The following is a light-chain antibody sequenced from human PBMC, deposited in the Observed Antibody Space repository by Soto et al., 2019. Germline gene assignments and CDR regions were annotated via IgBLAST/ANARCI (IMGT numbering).Light chain of an antibody. CDR3: SSFSSSDTPVV. CDR2: EVT. V-gene: IGLV2-14*01. J-gene: IGLJ2*01. Sequence: QSVLTQPASVSGSPGQSITISCSGTTNDIGGYNYVSWYQHHPGKVPKVIIYEVTNGPSGISPRFSGSKSGNTASLTISGFQADDEADYYCSSFSSSDTPVVFGGGTKLTVL. CDR1: TNDIGGYNY.